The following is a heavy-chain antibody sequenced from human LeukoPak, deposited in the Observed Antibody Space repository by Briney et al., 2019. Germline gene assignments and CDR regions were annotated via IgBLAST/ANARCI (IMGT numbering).Heavy chain of an antibody. D-gene: IGHD6-19*01. Sequence: TGGSLRLSCAASGFTFSNYAMHWVSQAPGKGLEHVSTIRSDGGSTYYANSVKGRFTISRDNSKNTLYLQMGSLRSEDMAVYFCARSGWYAREFDYWGQGTLVTVSS. V-gene: IGHV3-64*01. CDR1: GFTFSNYA. CDR2: IRSDGGST. J-gene: IGHJ4*02. CDR3: ARSGWYAREFDY.